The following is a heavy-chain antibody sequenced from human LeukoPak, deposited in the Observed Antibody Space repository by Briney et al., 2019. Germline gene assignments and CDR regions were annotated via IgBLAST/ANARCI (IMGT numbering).Heavy chain of an antibody. J-gene: IGHJ3*02. CDR3: ARADRSGYFGNVVAFDI. CDR1: GGSINSGSYS. V-gene: IGHV4-61*02. Sequence: SETLSLTCTVSGGSINSGSYSWTWIRQPAGKGLEWIGRIHNSGSTDYTPSLKSRVTTLIDTSKNQFFLELTSVTAADTAVYYCARADRSGYFGNVVAFDIWGQGTMVTVSS. CDR2: IHNSGST. D-gene: IGHD3-22*01.